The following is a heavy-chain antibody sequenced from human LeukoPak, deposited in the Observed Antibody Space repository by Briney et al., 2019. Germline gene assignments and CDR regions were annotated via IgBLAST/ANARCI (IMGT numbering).Heavy chain of an antibody. D-gene: IGHD1-26*01. CDR3: ARTLRGSYDAFDI. CDR2: IYSGGST. CDR1: GFTVSSNY. V-gene: IGHV3-53*01. J-gene: IGHJ3*02. Sequence: PGGSLRLSCAASGFTVSSNYMSWVRQAPGKGLEWVSVIYSGGSTYYADSVKGRFTISRDNSKNTLYLQMNSLRAEDTAVYYCARTLRGSYDAFDIWGQGTMVTVSS.